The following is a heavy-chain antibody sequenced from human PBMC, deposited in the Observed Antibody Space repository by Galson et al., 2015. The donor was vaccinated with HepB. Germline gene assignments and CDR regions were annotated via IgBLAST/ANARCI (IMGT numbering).Heavy chain of an antibody. D-gene: IGHD1-26*01. CDR3: ARDKQVGATYLDY. CDR2: IKQDGSEQ. CDR1: GFTFSGSA. J-gene: IGHJ4*02. V-gene: IGHV3-7*01. Sequence: SLRLSCAASGFTFSGSAMHWVRQASGKGLEWVANIKQDGSEQDYVDSVKGRFTISRDNAKNSLYLEMNSLRAEDTAVYYCARDKQVGATYLDYWGQGTLVTVSS.